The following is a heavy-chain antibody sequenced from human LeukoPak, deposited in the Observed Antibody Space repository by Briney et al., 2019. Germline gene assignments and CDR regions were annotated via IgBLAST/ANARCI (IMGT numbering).Heavy chain of an antibody. CDR3: AKEGYGGNSGGFDY. D-gene: IGHD4-23*01. Sequence: GGSLRLSCAASGFTFSNYGMHWVRQAPGKGLEWVSAISGSGGSTYYADSVKGRFTISRDNSKNTLYLQMNSLRAEDTAVYYCAKEGYGGNSGGFDYWGQGTLVTVSS. CDR2: ISGSGGST. V-gene: IGHV3-23*01. CDR1: GFTFSNYG. J-gene: IGHJ4*02.